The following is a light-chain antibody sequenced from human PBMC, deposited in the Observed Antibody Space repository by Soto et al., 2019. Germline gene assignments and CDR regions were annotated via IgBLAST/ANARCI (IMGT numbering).Light chain of an antibody. CDR3: LQYYNVPIT. CDR2: DAS. CDR1: QDIGNY. Sequence: DIQMTQSPSSLSASVGDRITITCQASQDIGNYVNWYQQKPGKAHKLMIYDASALESGVPSRFSGSGSGTDFTFTISSLQPEDFATYSCLQYYNVPITFGQGTRLDIK. V-gene: IGKV1-33*01. J-gene: IGKJ5*01.